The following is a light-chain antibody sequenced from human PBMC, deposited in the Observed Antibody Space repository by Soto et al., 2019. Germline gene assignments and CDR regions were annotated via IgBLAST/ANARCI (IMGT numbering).Light chain of an antibody. J-gene: IGLJ1*01. CDR3: CSYAGNYVDV. Sequence: QSALTQPRSVSGSPGQSVTISCTGTSSDVGGYNYVSCYQQHPGKAPKVMIYLVSKRPSGVPQRFSGSKSGNTASLAISGLQAEDEAHYYSCSYAGNYVDVLGTGPKVKVL. CDR2: LVS. CDR1: SSDVGGYNY. V-gene: IGLV2-11*01.